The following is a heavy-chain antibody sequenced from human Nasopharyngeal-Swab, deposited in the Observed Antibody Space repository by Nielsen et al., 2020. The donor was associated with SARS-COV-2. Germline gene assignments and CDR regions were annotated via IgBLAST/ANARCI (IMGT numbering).Heavy chain of an antibody. D-gene: IGHD4-23*01. V-gene: IGHV1-46*01. CDR1: GYTFTSYD. Sequence: ASVKVSCKASGYTFTSYDINWVRQAPGQGLEWMGIINPSGGSTSYAQKFQGRVTMTRDTSTSTVYMELSSLRSEDTAVYYCARGFPVGFDYWGQGTLVTVSS. J-gene: IGHJ4*02. CDR3: ARGFPVGFDY. CDR2: INPSGGST.